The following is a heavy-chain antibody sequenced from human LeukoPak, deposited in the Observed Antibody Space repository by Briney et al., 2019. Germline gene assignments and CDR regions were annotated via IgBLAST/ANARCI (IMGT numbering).Heavy chain of an antibody. CDR2: INHSGST. CDR1: GGSFSGYY. J-gene: IGHJ4*02. CDR3: VREWLRPHYVFDY. Sequence: PSETLSLTCAVYGGSFSGYYWSWIRQPPGKGLDWIGEINHSGSTNYNPSLKSRVTISVDTSKKQFFPELSTVPAADKAVCYRVREWLRPHYVFDYWGQGTMVSVPS. D-gene: IGHD5-12*01. V-gene: IGHV4-34*01.